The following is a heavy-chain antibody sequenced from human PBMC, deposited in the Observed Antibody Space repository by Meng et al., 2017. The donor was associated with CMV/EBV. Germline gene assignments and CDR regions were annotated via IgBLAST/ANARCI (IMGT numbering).Heavy chain of an antibody. D-gene: IGHD3-16*02. CDR3: ARFITFGGVIVIDY. V-gene: IGHV4-59*01. CDR2: IYYSRST. Sequence: GSLRLSCTVSGGSISSYYWSWIRQPPGKGMEWIGYIYYSRSTNYNPSLKSRVTISVDTSKNQFSLKLSSVTAADTAVYYCARFITFGGVIVIDYWGQGTLVTVSS. CDR1: GGSISSYY. J-gene: IGHJ4*02.